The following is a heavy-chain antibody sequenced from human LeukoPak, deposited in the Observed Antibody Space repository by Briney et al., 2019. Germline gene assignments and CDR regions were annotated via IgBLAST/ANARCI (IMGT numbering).Heavy chain of an antibody. D-gene: IGHD3-10*01. Sequence: PSETLSLTCAVYGGSFSGYYWSWIRQPPGKGLEWIGEINHSGSTNYIPSLKSRVTISVDTSKNQFSLKLSSVTAADTAVYYCAREAAWGGGSGSYYSNYWGQGTLVTVSS. J-gene: IGHJ4*02. CDR1: GGSFSGYY. V-gene: IGHV4-34*01. CDR3: AREAAWGGGSGSYYSNY. CDR2: INHSGST.